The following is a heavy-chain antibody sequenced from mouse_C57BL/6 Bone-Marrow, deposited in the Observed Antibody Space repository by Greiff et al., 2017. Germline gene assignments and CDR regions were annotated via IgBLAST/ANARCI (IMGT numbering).Heavy chain of an antibody. V-gene: IGHV3-8*01. Sequence: EVKLVESGPGLAKPSQTLSLTCSVTGYSITSDYWNWIRKFPGNKLEYMGYISYSGSTYYNPSLKSRISITRDTSKNQYYLQLTSVTTEDTATYYCASTHYYGSSRDEYYAMDYWGQGTSVTVSS. D-gene: IGHD1-1*01. J-gene: IGHJ4*01. CDR1: GYSITSDY. CDR3: ASTHYYGSSRDEYYAMDY. CDR2: ISYSGST.